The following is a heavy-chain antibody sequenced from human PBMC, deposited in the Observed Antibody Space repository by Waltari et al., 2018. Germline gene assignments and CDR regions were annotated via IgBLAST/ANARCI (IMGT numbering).Heavy chain of an antibody. CDR3: ATTYCTSFSCPAALDN. Sequence: LHLQESGSGLVKPSQTLSLFCGVSGGSLSRVGFSWIWLRPPPGKGLEWLGYVYHSGSTYYNPSLKSRVTIALDRSNNQFSLKLSSATAADTAVYYCATTYCTSFSCPAALDNWGQGTLVTVSS. J-gene: IGHJ4*02. D-gene: IGHD2-8*01. CDR1: GGSLSRVGFS. CDR2: VYHSGST. V-gene: IGHV4-30-2*01.